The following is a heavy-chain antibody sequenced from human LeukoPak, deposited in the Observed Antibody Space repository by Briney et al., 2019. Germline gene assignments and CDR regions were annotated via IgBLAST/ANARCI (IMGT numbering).Heavy chain of an antibody. V-gene: IGHV5-51*01. Sequence: GESLKISCESFGYSFTNYWIGWVRQMPGRGLEWMGIIYPGDSDTRYSPSFQGQVTISADKSISTAYLQWSSLKASDTAMYYCARGTRPSNYYDSSGYYRWFDPWGQGTLVTVSS. CDR2: IYPGDSDT. CDR3: ARGTRPSNYYDSSGYYRWFDP. CDR1: GYSFTNYW. J-gene: IGHJ5*02. D-gene: IGHD3-22*01.